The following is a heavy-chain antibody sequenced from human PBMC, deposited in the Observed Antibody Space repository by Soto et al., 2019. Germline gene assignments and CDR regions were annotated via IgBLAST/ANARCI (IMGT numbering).Heavy chain of an antibody. V-gene: IGHV4-39*01. Sequence: SETLSLTCTVSGGSISSSSYYWGWIRQPPGKGLEWIGSIYYSGSTYYNPSLKSRVTISVDTSKNQFSLKLSSVTAADTAVYYCARGASGYYDSTGYYSPYYFDYWGQGTLVNVSS. CDR2: IYYSGST. J-gene: IGHJ4*02. CDR3: ARGASGYYDSTGYYSPYYFDY. CDR1: GGSISSSSYY. D-gene: IGHD3-22*01.